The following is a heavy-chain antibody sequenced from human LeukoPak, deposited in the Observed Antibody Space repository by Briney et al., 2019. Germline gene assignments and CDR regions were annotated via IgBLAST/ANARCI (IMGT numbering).Heavy chain of an antibody. Sequence: GGSLRLSCAASGFTFSSYSMTWVRQAPGKGLEWVLSISSTSSYIYYADSVKGRFTISRDNAKNSLYLQLNSLRAEDTAVYYCARDLIRQRVTGTTVPSYYYGMDVWGQGTTVTVSS. CDR3: ARDLIRQRVTGTTVPSYYYGMDV. D-gene: IGHD1-7*01. J-gene: IGHJ6*02. CDR1: GFTFSSYS. CDR2: ISSTSSYI. V-gene: IGHV3-21*01.